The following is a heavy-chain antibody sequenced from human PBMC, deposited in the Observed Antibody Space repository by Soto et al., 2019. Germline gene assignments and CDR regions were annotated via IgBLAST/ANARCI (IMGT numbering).Heavy chain of an antibody. CDR3: TTGENKMSAFDI. Sequence: GGSLRLSCAASGFTFSNAWMSWVRQAPGKGLEWVGRIKSKTDGGTTDYAAPVKGRFTISRDDSKNTLYLQMNSLKTEDTAVYYCTTGENKMSAFDIWGQGTMVTVSS. D-gene: IGHD1-26*01. V-gene: IGHV3-15*01. J-gene: IGHJ3*02. CDR2: IKSKTDGGTT. CDR1: GFTFSNAW.